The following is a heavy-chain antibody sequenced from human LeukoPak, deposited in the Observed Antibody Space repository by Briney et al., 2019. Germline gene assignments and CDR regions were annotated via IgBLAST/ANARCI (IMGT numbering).Heavy chain of an antibody. CDR3: ASSGSSSSGLGNWFDP. V-gene: IGHV1-69*06. J-gene: IGHJ5*02. CDR1: GGTFSSYA. D-gene: IGHD6-6*01. CDR2: IIPIFGTA. Sequence: SVKVSCKASGGTFSSYAISWVRQAPGQGLEWMGGIIPIFGTANYAQKFQGRVTITADKSTSTAYMELSSLRSEDTAVYYCASSGSSSSGLGNWFDPWGQGTLVTVSS.